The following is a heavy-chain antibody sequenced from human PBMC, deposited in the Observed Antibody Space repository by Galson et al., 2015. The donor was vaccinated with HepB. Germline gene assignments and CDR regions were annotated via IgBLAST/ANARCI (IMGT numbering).Heavy chain of an antibody. CDR2: INPNTGNP. J-gene: IGHJ4*02. D-gene: IGHD3-10*01. V-gene: IGHV7-4-1*02. Sequence: SVKVSCKASGYTFTNYSMRWVRQAPGQGLEWMGWINPNTGNPTYAQGFTGRVVFSLDTSVSTAYLLISSLKAEDTAVYYCARYASGSFYTVVDSWGQGTLITVSS. CDR1: GYTFTNYS. CDR3: ARYASGSFYTVVDS.